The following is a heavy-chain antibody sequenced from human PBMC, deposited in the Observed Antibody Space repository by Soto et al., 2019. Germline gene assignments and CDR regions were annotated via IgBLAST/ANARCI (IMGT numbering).Heavy chain of an antibody. Sequence: LRLSCAASGFTFSSYGMHWVRQAPGKGLEWVAVISYDGSNKYYADSVKGRFTISRDNSKNTLYLQMNSLRAEDTAVYYCAKDSGDYAVYYYYGMDVWGQGTTVTVSS. CDR1: GFTFSSYG. CDR3: AKDSGDYAVYYYYGMDV. V-gene: IGHV3-30*18. D-gene: IGHD4-17*01. CDR2: ISYDGSNK. J-gene: IGHJ6*02.